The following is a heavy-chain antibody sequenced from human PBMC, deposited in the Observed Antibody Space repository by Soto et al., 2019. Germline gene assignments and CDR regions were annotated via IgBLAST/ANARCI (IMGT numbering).Heavy chain of an antibody. CDR3: ARDYPYSSSSPRYYGMDV. J-gene: IGHJ6*02. CDR1: GGTFSSYA. Sequence: QVQLVQSGAEVKKPGSSVKVSCKASGGTFSSYAISWVRQAPGQGLEWMGGIIPIFGTANYAQKFQGRVTITADESTSTAYRELSSVRSEDTAVYYCARDYPYSSSSPRYYGMDVWGQGTTVTVSS. V-gene: IGHV1-69*12. CDR2: IIPIFGTA. D-gene: IGHD6-6*01.